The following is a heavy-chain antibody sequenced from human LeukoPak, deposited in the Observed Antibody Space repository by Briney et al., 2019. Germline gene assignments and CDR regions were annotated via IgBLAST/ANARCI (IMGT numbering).Heavy chain of an antibody. Sequence: SETLSLTCTVSGGSISGYYWSWIRQPPGKGLEWIGYIYHSGSTKYNPSLKSRVTISLDTSKNQFSLKLNSVTAADTAIYYCARGRAAWIFDFWGQGTLVTVSS. CDR2: IYHSGST. CDR3: ARGRAAWIFDF. CDR1: GGSISGYY. V-gene: IGHV4-59*01. J-gene: IGHJ4*02. D-gene: IGHD2-15*01.